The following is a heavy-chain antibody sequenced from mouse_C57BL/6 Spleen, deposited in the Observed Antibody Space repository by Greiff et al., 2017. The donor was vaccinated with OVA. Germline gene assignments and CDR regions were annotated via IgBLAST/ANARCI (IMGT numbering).Heavy chain of an antibody. CDR3: ASFYGSSPYYFDY. CDR1: GFNIKDYY. V-gene: IGHV14-2*01. CDR2: IDPEDGET. Sequence: VQLKESGAELVKPGASVKLSCTASGFNIKDYYMHWVKQRTEQGLEWIGRIDPEDGETKYAPKFQGKATITADTSSNTAYLQLGSLTSEDTAVYYCASFYGSSPYYFDYWGQGTTLTVSS. D-gene: IGHD1-1*01. J-gene: IGHJ2*01.